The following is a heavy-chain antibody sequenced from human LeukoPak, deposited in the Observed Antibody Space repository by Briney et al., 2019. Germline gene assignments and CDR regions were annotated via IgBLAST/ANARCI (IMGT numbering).Heavy chain of an antibody. J-gene: IGHJ4*02. CDR1: GGTISSYY. D-gene: IGHD3-22*01. CDR2: IYTSGTT. V-gene: IGHV4-4*07. Sequence: SETLSLTSTVSGGTISSYYWSWIRQPAGKGLEWIGRIYTSGTTNYNPSLKSRVTMSVDTSKNQFSLKMRSVTAADTAVYYRARANYDGSDYWGQGTLVTVSS. CDR3: ARANYDGSDY.